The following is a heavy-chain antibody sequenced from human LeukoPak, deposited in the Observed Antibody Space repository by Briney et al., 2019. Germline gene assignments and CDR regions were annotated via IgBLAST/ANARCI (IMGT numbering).Heavy chain of an antibody. CDR2: VYVTGTT. CDR1: SGSITGYY. Sequence: SETLSLTCTVSSGSITGYYWSWIRQPPGKGLEWIAYVYVTGTTNYNPSLKTRATISIDTSKNQLSLTLTSLTATDTAVYYCARVGSGGAWFDFWGQGALVSISS. D-gene: IGHD6-19*01. J-gene: IGHJ4*02. CDR3: ARVGSGGAWFDF. V-gene: IGHV4-59*01.